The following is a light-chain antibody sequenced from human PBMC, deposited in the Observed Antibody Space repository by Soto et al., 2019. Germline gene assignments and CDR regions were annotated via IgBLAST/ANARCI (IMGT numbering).Light chain of an antibody. V-gene: IGKV1-5*01. CDR3: QQDESYSWT. J-gene: IGKJ1*01. CDR2: DAS. Sequence: SPSALSPSMLYAGTITFRASQSIKTWLAWYQRKPGRAPNLLIYDASSLQSGAPSRFSGSGSGTEFTLTISSLQPDDSATYCCQQDESYSWTFGEGTKVDIK. CDR1: QSIKTW.